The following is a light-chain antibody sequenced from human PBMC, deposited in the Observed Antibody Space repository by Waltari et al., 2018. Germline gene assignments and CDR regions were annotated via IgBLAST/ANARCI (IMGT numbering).Light chain of an antibody. Sequence: DIQMTQSPSSVSASVGNRVTITCRASQGIGTWLAWYQQKPGKAPRLLIYTASGLRDGVPSSFSGSGSGTDFTLTINSLQPEDFAIYYCQQSHSFPWTFGQGTRVDIK. CDR1: QGIGTW. CDR2: TAS. V-gene: IGKV1-12*01. CDR3: QQSHSFPWT. J-gene: IGKJ1*01.